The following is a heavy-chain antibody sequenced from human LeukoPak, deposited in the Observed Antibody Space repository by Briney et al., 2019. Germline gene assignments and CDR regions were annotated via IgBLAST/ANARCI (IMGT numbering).Heavy chain of an antibody. CDR1: GVSISSGSYF. CDR3: ARDVVDYDFWSGYSYWYFDL. D-gene: IGHD3-3*01. J-gene: IGHJ2*01. CDR2: IYTSGST. V-gene: IGHV4-61*02. Sequence: SVTLSFTCTVSGVSISSGSYFWSWIRQPAGKGLEWIGRIYTSGSTNYNPALKSRVTISVDTSKNLFSQKLSSVTAADTAVYYCARDVVDYDFWSGYSYWYFDLWGRGTLVTVSS.